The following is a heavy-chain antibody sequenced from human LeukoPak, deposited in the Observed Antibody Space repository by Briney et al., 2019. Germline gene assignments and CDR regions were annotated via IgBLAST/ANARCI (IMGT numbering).Heavy chain of an antibody. J-gene: IGHJ6*02. CDR1: GFIFSSYA. CDR2: IWYDGSNK. D-gene: IGHD4-11*01. Sequence: GGSLRLSCAASGFIFSSYAMHWVRQAPGKGLEWVAVIWYDGSNKYYADSVKGRFTISRDNSKHPLYLQMNRLRAEDTAVYYCARGKSQYYYYGMDVWGQGTTVTVSS. V-gene: IGHV3-33*03. CDR3: ARGKSQYYYYGMDV.